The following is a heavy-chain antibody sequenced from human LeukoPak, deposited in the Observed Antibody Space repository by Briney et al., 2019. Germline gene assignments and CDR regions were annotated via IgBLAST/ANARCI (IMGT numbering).Heavy chain of an antibody. CDR3: ARAGSGYEDGFDY. D-gene: IGHD5-12*01. J-gene: IGHJ4*02. V-gene: IGHV3-30*03. Sequence: PGGSLSLSCEASGFTFSSYGMHWVRQAPGKGLEWVTAISYDGINKDYADSVKGRLTISRDNSKNTLYLQMNSLRAEDTAVYYCARAGSGYEDGFDYWGQGTLVTVSS. CDR2: ISYDGINK. CDR1: GFTFSSYG.